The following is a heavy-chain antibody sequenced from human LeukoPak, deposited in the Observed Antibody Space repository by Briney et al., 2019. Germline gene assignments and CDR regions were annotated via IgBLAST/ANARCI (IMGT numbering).Heavy chain of an antibody. D-gene: IGHD3-22*01. V-gene: IGHV4-61*02. CDR1: GVSISSGSYY. CDR2: IYTSGST. CDR3: ARGGYYDSSGYYLSQYYYYGMDV. J-gene: IGHJ6*02. Sequence: PSETLSLTCTVSGVSISSGSYYWSWIRQPAGKGLEWIGRIYTSGSTNYNPSLKSRVTISVDTSKNQFSLKLSSVTAADTAVYYCARGGYYDSSGYYLSQYYYYGMDVWGQGTTVTVSS.